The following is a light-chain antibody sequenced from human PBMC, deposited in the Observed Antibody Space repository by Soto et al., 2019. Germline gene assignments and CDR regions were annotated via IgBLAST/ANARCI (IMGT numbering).Light chain of an antibody. CDR2: DVS. CDR1: SSDVGTYDF. Sequence: QSALTQPRSVSGSPGQSVTISCTGTSSDVGTYDFVSWYQQHPGKAPRLMIFDVSERPSGVPDRFSGSKSGNTASLTISGLQAEDEADYYCCLYAVTFHVFGHGTKVTV. J-gene: IGLJ1*01. CDR3: CLYAVTFHV. V-gene: IGLV2-11*01.